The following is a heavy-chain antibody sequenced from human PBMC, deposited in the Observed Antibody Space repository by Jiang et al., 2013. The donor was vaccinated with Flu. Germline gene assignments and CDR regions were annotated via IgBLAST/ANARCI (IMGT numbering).Heavy chain of an antibody. CDR3: ARGTMPLGAFDI. D-gene: IGHD2-2*01. CDR1: GFTFSSYA. CDR2: IGVSGSGT. J-gene: IGHJ3*02. Sequence: QLLESGGGLVQPGGSLRLSCAASGFTFSSYAMSWVRQAPGKGLEWVSAIGVSGSGTYYADSVKGRFTISRDNSKNTLYLQMSSLRAEDTAIYYCARGTMPLGAFDIWGQGTMVTVSS. V-gene: IGHV3-23*01.